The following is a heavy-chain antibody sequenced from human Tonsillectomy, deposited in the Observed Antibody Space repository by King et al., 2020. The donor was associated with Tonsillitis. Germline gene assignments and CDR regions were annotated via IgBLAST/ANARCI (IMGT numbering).Heavy chain of an antibody. J-gene: IGHJ4*02. V-gene: IGHV3-21*01. CDR2: ISSSSSYI. CDR3: ARGGSPGGWYLDY. CDR1: GFTFSNYS. D-gene: IGHD6-19*01. Sequence: VQLVESGGGLVKPGGSLRLSCATSGFTFSNYSMNWVRQAPGRGLEWVSSISSSSSYIFYAHSVKGRFTISRDNAKTSLYLQMNSLRAEDTAVYYCARGGSPGGWYLDYWGQGTLVTVSP.